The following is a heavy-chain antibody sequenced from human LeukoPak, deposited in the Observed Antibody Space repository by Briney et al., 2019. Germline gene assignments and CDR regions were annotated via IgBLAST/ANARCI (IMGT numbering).Heavy chain of an antibody. J-gene: IGHJ2*01. Sequence: ASVKVSCKASGYTFTNYAMHWVRQAPGQRLEWMGWINAGNGNTKYSQKFQGRVTITRDTSANTAYMELSSLRSEDTAVYYCARDGGTAMFLWYSDLWGRGTLVTVSS. CDR3: ARDGGTAMFLWYSDL. V-gene: IGHV1-3*01. D-gene: IGHD5-18*01. CDR2: INAGNGNT. CDR1: GYTFTNYA.